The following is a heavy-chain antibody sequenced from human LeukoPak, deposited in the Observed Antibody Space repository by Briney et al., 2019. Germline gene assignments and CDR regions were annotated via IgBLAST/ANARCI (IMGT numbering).Heavy chain of an antibody. CDR3: AKASVAGEYFDY. V-gene: IGHV3-9*03. Sequence: PGGSLRLSCAASGFTFDDYAMHWVRQAPGKGLEGVSGISWNSGSIGYADSVKGRFTISRDNAKNSLYLQMNSLRAEDMALYYCAKASVAGEYFDYWGQGTLVTVSS. CDR1: GFTFDDYA. CDR2: ISWNSGSI. J-gene: IGHJ4*02. D-gene: IGHD6-19*01.